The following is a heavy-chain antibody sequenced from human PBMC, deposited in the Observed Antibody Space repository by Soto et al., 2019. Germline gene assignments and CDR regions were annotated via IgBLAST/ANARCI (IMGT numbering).Heavy chain of an antibody. CDR3: ARLVSLFDFWSGYYSGWFDP. D-gene: IGHD3-3*01. J-gene: IGHJ5*02. CDR1: CGSISSSSYY. V-gene: IGHV4-39*01. Sequence: SETLSLTCTVSCGSISSSSYYWGWIRQPPGKGLEWIGSIYYSGSTYYNPSLKSRVTISVDTSKNQFSLKLSSVTAADTAVYYCARLVSLFDFWSGYYSGWFDPWGQGTLVTVSS. CDR2: IYYSGST.